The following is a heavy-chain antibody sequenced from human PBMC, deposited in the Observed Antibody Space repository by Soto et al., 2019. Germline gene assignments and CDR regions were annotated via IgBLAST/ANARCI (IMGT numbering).Heavy chain of an antibody. D-gene: IGHD2-2*01. J-gene: IGHJ5*02. CDR2: ISGSGGST. CDR3: AKDRGNAPLEGVTAATDVDWFEA. V-gene: IGHV3-23*01. CDR1: VFTFSIYA. Sequence: VGSLRLSCASSVFTFSIYAMSCVRQFPGKWLEWVSAISGSGGSTYYADSVKGRFTISRDNSKNTLYLQMNSLRAEDTAVYYCAKDRGNAPLEGVTAATDVDWFEAWGQG.